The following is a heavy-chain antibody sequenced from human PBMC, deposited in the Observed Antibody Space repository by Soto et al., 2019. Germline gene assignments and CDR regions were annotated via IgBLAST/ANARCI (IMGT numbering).Heavy chain of an antibody. D-gene: IGHD5-12*01. J-gene: IGHJ5*02. CDR3: ARDGGYSGHNWFDP. V-gene: IGHV4-30-4*01. CDR1: GGSISSGDYY. CDR2: IYYSGST. Sequence: PSETLSLTCTVSGGSISSGDYYWSWIRQPPGKGLEWIGYIYYSGSTYYNPSLKSRVTISVDTSKNQFSLKLSSVTAADTAVYYCARDGGYSGHNWFDPWGQGTLVTVSS.